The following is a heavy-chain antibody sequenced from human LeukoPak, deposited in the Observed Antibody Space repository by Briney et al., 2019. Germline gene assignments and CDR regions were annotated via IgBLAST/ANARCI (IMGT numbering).Heavy chain of an antibody. CDR1: GYIYTSYG. V-gene: IGHV1-18*01. J-gene: IGHJ4*02. CDR2: ISANNGNT. Sequence: GASVKVSCKASGYIYTSYGINWVRQAPGQGLEWMGWISANNGNTKYAQKLQGRVTMTTDTSTSTAHMELRSLRTDDTAVYYCTRGPEWFGVNVDYWGQGTLVTVSS. CDR3: TRGPEWFGVNVDY. D-gene: IGHD3-10*01.